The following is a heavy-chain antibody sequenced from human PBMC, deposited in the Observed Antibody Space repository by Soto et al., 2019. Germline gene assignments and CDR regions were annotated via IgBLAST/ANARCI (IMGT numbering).Heavy chain of an antibody. CDR1: GASIDRSNYY. Sequence: SETLSLTCTVSGASIDRSNYYWDWIRQPPGKGLEWIGTTYYNGNAYYNPSLKSQVNMSVDTSKKKFSLKLISVTAADTTVYYCARHFVAVVIKGWGYWGQGTLVTVS. V-gene: IGHV4-39*01. J-gene: IGHJ4*02. CDR2: TYYNGNA. D-gene: IGHD3-22*01. CDR3: ARHFVAVVIKGWGY.